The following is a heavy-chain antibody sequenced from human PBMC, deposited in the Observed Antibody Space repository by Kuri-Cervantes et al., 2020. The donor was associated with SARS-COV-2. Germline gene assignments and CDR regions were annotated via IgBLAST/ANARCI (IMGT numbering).Heavy chain of an antibody. V-gene: IGHV3-23*03. D-gene: IGHD2-21*02. J-gene: IGHJ4*02. Sequence: GESLKISCAASGFTFSSYEMNWVRQAPGKGLEWVSVIYSGGSSTYYADSVKGRFTISRDNSKNTLYLQMNSLRAEDTAVYYCAKDGYPYCGGDCYSDYWGQGTLVTVSS. CDR2: IYSGGSST. CDR3: AKDGYPYCGGDCYSDY. CDR1: GFTFSSYE.